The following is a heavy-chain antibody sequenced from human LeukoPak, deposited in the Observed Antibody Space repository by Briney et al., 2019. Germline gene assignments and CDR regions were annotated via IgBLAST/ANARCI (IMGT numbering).Heavy chain of an antibody. D-gene: IGHD6-13*01. V-gene: IGHV3-7*01. J-gene: IGHJ6*03. Sequence: GGSLRLSCAASGSTFSSYWMSWVRQAPGKGLEWVANIKQDGSEKYYVDSVKGRFTISKDNAKNSLYLQMNSLRAEDTAVYYCAREPGGISAAGTLNYYGYMDVWGKGTTVTVPS. CDR3: AREPGGISAAGTLNYYGYMDV. CDR1: GSTFSSYW. CDR2: IKQDGSEK.